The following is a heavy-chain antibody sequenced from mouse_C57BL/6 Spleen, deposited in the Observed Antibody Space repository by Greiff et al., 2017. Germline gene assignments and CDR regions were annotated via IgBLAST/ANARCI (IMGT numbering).Heavy chain of an antibody. J-gene: IGHJ3*01. D-gene: IGHD2-4*01. CDR2: FYPGSGSI. CDR1: GYTFTEYP. Sequence: QVQLQQSGAELVKPGASVKLSCKASGYTFTEYPIHWVQQRSGPGLEGLGCFYPGSGSIKYNEKVKDKATLTADKSSSTVYMELSRLTSEDSAVYSCARHGYDYDDLPFAYWGQGTLVTVSA. V-gene: IGHV1-62-2*01. CDR3: ARHGYDYDDLPFAY.